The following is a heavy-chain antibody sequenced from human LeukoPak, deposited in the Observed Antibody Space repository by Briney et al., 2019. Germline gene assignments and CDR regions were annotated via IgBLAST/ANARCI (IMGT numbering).Heavy chain of an antibody. Sequence: GGSLTLSCAASGLAFSNYWMFWVRHAPGRGLVWISQTDTEGADTTYGDPAKGRFTASRDNAKNTLYLQMNSLRVEDTAVYFCARGTAITAGIDFWGQGTLVTVSS. CDR1: GLAFSNYW. V-gene: IGHV3-74*01. CDR2: TDTEGADT. J-gene: IGHJ4*02. D-gene: IGHD6-19*01. CDR3: ARGTAITAGIDF.